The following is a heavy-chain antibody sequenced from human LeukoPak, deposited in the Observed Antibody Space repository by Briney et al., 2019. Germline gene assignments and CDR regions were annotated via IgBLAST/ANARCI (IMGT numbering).Heavy chain of an antibody. Sequence: SETLSLTCTVSGYSISSGYYWGWIRQPPGKGLEWIGSIYHSGSTYYNPSLKSRVTISVDTSKNQFSLQLSSLTAADTAVYYCASGETYYDFWSGYNYYMDVWGKGTTVTVSS. CDR2: IYHSGST. CDR3: ASGETYYDFWSGYNYYMDV. V-gene: IGHV4-38-2*02. D-gene: IGHD3-3*01. CDR1: GYSISSGYY. J-gene: IGHJ6*03.